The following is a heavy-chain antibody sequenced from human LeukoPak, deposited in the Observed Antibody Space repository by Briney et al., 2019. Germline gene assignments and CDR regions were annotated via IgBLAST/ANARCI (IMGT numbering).Heavy chain of an antibody. Sequence: PSETLSLTCAVYGGSFSGYYWSWIRQPPGKGLEWIGEINHSGSTNYNPSLKSRVTISVDTSKNQFSLKLSSVTAADTAVYYCASSRRWRWLHDYWGQGTLVTVSS. CDR1: GGSFSGYY. D-gene: IGHD5-24*01. CDR3: ASSRRWRWLHDY. CDR2: INHSGST. V-gene: IGHV4-34*01. J-gene: IGHJ4*02.